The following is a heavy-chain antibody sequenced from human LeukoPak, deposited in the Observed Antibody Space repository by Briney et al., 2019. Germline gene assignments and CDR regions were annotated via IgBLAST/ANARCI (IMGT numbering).Heavy chain of an antibody. CDR3: ARGTQFHIY. D-gene: IGHD6-19*01. J-gene: IGHJ4*02. V-gene: IGHV3-7*01. CDR1: GFTLSSYW. CDR2: IKQDGSEK. Sequence: PGGSLRLSCAASGFTLSSYWMSWVRQAPGKGLEWVANIKQDGSEKYYVDSVKGRFTISRDNAKNALYLQMNSLRAEDTAVYYCARGTQFHIYWGQGTLVTVSS.